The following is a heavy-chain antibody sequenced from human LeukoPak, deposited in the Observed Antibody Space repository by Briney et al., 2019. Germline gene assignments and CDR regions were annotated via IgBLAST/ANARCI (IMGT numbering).Heavy chain of an antibody. D-gene: IGHD4-11*01. CDR1: GYSISSGYY. J-gene: IGHJ4*02. CDR2: IYHSGST. V-gene: IGHV4-38-2*01. CDR3: ARTSKSLTDY. Sequence: PSETLSLTRAVSGYSISSGYYWGWIRQPPGKGLEWIGSIYHSGSTYYNPSLKSRVTISVDTSKNQFSLKLSSVTAADTAVYYCARTSKSLTDYWGQGTLVTVSS.